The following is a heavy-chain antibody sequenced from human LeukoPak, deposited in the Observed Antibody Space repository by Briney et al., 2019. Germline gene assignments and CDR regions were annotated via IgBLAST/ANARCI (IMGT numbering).Heavy chain of an antibody. D-gene: IGHD6-19*01. CDR3: AKVESSGWFTNYYYGTDV. J-gene: IGHJ6*02. CDR2: ISGSGGGT. Sequence: GGSLRLSCAASGFTFSSYAMSWVRQVPGKGLEWVSAISGSGGGTYYADSVKGRFTISRDNSKNTLYLQMNSLRAEDTAIYYCAKVESSGWFTNYYYGTDVWGQGTTVTVSS. V-gene: IGHV3-23*01. CDR1: GFTFSSYA.